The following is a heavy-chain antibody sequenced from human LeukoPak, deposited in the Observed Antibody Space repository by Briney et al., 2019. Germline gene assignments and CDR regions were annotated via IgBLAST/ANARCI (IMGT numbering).Heavy chain of an antibody. CDR3: ARGSVVTPLIYYYYYMDV. J-gene: IGHJ6*03. Sequence: ASVKVSCKASGYTFTGYYMHWVRQAPGQGLEWMGWINPNSGGTNYAQKFQGRVTMTRDTSISTAYMELSSLRSEDTAVYYCARGSVVTPLIYYYYYMDVWGKGTTVTISS. D-gene: IGHD4-23*01. CDR2: INPNSGGT. CDR1: GYTFTGYY. V-gene: IGHV1-2*02.